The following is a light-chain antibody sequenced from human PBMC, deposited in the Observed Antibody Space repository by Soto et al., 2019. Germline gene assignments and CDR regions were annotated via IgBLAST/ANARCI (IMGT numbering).Light chain of an antibody. CDR1: NSDVGIYDF. J-gene: IGLJ1*01. CDR2: AVS. V-gene: IGLV2-14*01. Sequence: QSVLTQPASVSGTPGQSITITCTGSNSDVGIYDFVSWYQHHPGRAPKLIVSAVSHRPSGVSNRFSGSKSGNTASPTISGLQSEDEADYYCISYTSDDVRYVFGTGTKVTVL. CDR3: ISYTSDDVRYV.